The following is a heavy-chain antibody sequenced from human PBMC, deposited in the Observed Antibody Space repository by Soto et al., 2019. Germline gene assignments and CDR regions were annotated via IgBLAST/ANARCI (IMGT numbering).Heavy chain of an antibody. D-gene: IGHD6-19*01. Sequence: GESLKISCKGSGYSFTSYWIGRVRQMPGKGLEWIGIIYPGDSDTRYSPSFQGKVTISADKSISTANLQGSSLKASDTAMYYCARLDKQAVAGDNWFDPWGQGTLVTVSS. CDR1: GYSFTSYW. J-gene: IGHJ5*02. CDR3: ARLDKQAVAGDNWFDP. CDR2: IYPGDSDT. V-gene: IGHV5-51*01.